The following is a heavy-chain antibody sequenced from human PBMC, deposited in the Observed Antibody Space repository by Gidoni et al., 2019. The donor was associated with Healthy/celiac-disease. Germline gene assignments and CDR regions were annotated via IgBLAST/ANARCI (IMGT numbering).Heavy chain of an antibody. CDR2: IIPIFGTA. CDR1: GGTFSSYA. CDR3: ARDLCRIRGSSGYCASYYYYYMDV. J-gene: IGHJ6*03. V-gene: IGHV1-69*01. D-gene: IGHD3-22*01. Sequence: QVQLVQSGAEVKKPGSSVKVSCKASGGTFSSYAISWVRQAPGQGLEWMGGIIPIFGTANYAQKFQGRVTITADESTSTAYMELSSLRSEDTAVYYCARDLCRIRGSSGYCASYYYYYMDVWGKGTTVTVSS.